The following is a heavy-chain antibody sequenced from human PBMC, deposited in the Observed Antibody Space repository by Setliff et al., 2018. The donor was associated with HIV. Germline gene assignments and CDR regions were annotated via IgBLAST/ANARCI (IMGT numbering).Heavy chain of an antibody. V-gene: IGHV4-4*08. CDR2: IHTSGRT. J-gene: IGHJ6*03. CDR1: SESIVSYY. D-gene: IGHD3-3*01. Sequence: PSETLSLTCAVSSESIVSYYWNWIRQPPGRGLEWIGYIHTSGRTKYNPSLKSQLTILVDTSKKQFSLSLTSVTAADTAVYYCARGGSYRFWSGYRYYYYYMELWGKGTTVTVSS. CDR3: ARGGSYRFWSGYRYYYYYMEL.